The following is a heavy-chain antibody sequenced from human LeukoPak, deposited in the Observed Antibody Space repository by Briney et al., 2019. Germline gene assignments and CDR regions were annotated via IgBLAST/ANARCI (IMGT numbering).Heavy chain of an antibody. V-gene: IGHV4-39*01. J-gene: IGHJ4*02. CDR1: GGSITSSSYY. D-gene: IGHD6-13*01. CDR3: AKQQLVRCFDY. Sequence: SETLSLTCTVSGGSITSSSYYWGWIRQPPGKGLEWIGGIFYSGSTYYNPSLKSRVTISVDTSKPQFSLKLSSVTAADTAVNYCAKQQLVRCFDYWGQGTLVTVSS. CDR2: IFYSGST.